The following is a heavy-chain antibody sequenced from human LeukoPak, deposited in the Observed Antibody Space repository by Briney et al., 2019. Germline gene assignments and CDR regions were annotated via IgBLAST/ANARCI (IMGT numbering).Heavy chain of an antibody. CDR3: ARTIRELEYFQH. CDR2: ISAYNGNT. Sequence: ASVKVSCKASGYTFTSYGISWVRQAPGQGLEWMGWISAYNGNTNYAQKLQGRVTMTTDTSTSTASMELRSLRSDDTAVYYCARTIRELEYFQHWGQGTLVTVSS. V-gene: IGHV1-18*01. CDR1: GYTFTSYG. D-gene: IGHD1-26*01. J-gene: IGHJ1*01.